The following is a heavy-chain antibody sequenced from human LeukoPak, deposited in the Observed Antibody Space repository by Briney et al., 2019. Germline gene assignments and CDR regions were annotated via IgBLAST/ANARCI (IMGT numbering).Heavy chain of an antibody. Sequence: SVKVSCKASGGTFSSYAISWVRQAPGQGLEWMGRIIPILGIANYAQKFQGRVTITADTSTSTAYMELSSLRSEDTAVYYCARGRDGYNFVGHWGQGTLVTVSS. D-gene: IGHD5-24*01. J-gene: IGHJ4*02. CDR1: GGTFSSYA. V-gene: IGHV1-69*04. CDR3: ARGRDGYNFVGH. CDR2: IIPILGIA.